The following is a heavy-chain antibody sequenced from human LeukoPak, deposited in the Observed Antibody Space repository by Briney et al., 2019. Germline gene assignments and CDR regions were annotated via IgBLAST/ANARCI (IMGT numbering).Heavy chain of an antibody. V-gene: IGHV3-9*01. J-gene: IGHJ4*02. Sequence: PGRSLRLSCAASGFTFDDYAMHWVRQAPGKGLEWVSGISWNSGSIGYADSVKGRFTISRDNAKNSLYLQMNSLRAEDTALYYCAKVSGIAPGVAYFDYWGQGTLVTVSS. CDR3: AKVSGIAPGVAYFDY. CDR2: ISWNSGSI. D-gene: IGHD2-21*01. CDR1: GFTFDDYA.